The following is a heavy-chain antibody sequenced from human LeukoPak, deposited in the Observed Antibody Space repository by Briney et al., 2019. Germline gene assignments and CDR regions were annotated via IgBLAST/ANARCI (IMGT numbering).Heavy chain of an antibody. CDR3: ARRDDSSGYYAFDP. Sequence: SETLSLTCTVSGGSISSYYWGWIRQPPGKGLEWIGSIYYSGSTYYNPSLKSRVTISVDTSKNQFSLKLSSVTAADTAVYYCARRDDSSGYYAFDPWGQGTLVTVSS. CDR2: IYYSGST. V-gene: IGHV4-39*01. CDR1: GGSISSYY. D-gene: IGHD3-22*01. J-gene: IGHJ5*02.